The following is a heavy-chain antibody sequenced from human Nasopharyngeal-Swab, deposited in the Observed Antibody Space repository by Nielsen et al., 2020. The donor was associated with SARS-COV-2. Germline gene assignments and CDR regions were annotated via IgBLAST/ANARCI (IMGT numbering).Heavy chain of an antibody. J-gene: IGHJ5*02. V-gene: IGHV1-18*01. Sequence: ASVKVSCKASGYTFTSYGISWVRQAPGQGLEWMGWISAYNGNTNYAQKLQGRVTMTTDTSTSTAYMELRSLRSDDTAVYYCATSAPYCSSTSCYTNWFDPWGQGTLVTVSS. CDR3: ATSAPYCSSTSCYTNWFDP. D-gene: IGHD2-2*02. CDR2: ISAYNGNT. CDR1: GYTFTSYG.